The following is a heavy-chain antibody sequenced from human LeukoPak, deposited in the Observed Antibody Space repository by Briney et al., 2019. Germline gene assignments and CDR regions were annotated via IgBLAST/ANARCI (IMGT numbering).Heavy chain of an antibody. CDR1: GFTFRDHG. J-gene: IGHJ3*02. Sequence: GGSLRLSCAASGFTFRDHGMNWVGQAQGKGREGVAVVSSDGGTTYYIDSVKGRFTVSRDNSKNTVYLQMNSLRDEDTAGYYCTKEGGVATARYAFDIWGQGTMVTVSS. V-gene: IGHV3-30*18. CDR3: TKEGGVATARYAFDI. CDR2: VSSDGGTT. D-gene: IGHD2-21*02.